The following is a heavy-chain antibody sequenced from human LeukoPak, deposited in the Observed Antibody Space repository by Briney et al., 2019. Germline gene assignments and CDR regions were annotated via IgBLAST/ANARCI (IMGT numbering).Heavy chain of an antibody. Sequence: SQTLSLTCAISVDSVSSNNAARNWIRQSPSRGLEWLGRTYYRSKWSNPYAVSVKSRTTTNPATSRSQCSLQLNSLTPEGTAVYYCARSGSSGSIDYWGQGTLVTVSS. CDR2: TYYRSKWSN. CDR1: VDSVSSNNAA. D-gene: IGHD3-22*01. CDR3: ARSGSSGSIDY. J-gene: IGHJ4*02. V-gene: IGHV6-1*01.